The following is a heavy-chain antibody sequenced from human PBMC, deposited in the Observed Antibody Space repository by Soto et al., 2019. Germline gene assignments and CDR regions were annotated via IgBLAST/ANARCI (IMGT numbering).Heavy chain of an antibody. CDR3: ARDRVYYYDSSGPAYFQH. Sequence: SVKVSCKASGGTFSSYAISWVRQAPGQGLEWMGGIIPIFGTANYAQKFRGRVTITADESTSTAYMELSSLRSEGTAVYYCARDRVYYYDSSGPAYFQHWGQGTLVTVSS. CDR2: IIPIFGTA. D-gene: IGHD3-22*01. V-gene: IGHV1-69*13. J-gene: IGHJ1*01. CDR1: GGTFSSYA.